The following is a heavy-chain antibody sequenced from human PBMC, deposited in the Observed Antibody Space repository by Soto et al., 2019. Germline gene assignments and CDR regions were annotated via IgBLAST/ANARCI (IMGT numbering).Heavy chain of an antibody. CDR2: ISGSVITT. D-gene: IGHD6-13*01. V-gene: IGHV3-23*01. CDR1: GFPFSSYA. CDR3: AKGYHAPVRIAAPGTSVFDY. J-gene: IGHJ4*02. Sequence: GGSLRLSCAASGFPFSSYAMNWVRQAPGKGLEWVSAISGSVITTYYADSVKGRFAISRDNSKNTLYLQMSSLRAEDTAVYYCAKGYHAPVRIAAPGTSVFDYWGQGALVTVSS.